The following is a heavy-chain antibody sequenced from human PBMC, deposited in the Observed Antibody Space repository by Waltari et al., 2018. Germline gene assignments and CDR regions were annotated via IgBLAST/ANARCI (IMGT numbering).Heavy chain of an antibody. CDR1: GFTFSGYW. V-gene: IGHV3-7*01. CDR3: ARGAPFAI. Sequence: EVQLVESGGGWVQPGGCLRLSCAASGFTFSGYWMSWVRQAPGKGLEGVANITQDGSEKYYVDSVKGRFTISRDNAKNSLYLQMNSLRAEDTAVYYCARGAPFAIWGKGTMVTVSS. CDR2: ITQDGSEK. J-gene: IGHJ3*02.